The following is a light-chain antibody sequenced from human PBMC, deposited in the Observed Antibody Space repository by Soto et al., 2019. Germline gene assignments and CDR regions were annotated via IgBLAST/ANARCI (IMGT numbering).Light chain of an antibody. V-gene: IGKV2-28*01. J-gene: IGKJ1*01. CDR2: LGF. Sequence: DIVMTQSPLSLPVTPGEPASISCRSSQSLLHSNGYNYLHWYLQKPGQSPQLLIYLGFNRASGVPDRFSGSGSGTDFTLKISRVEAEDAGVYYCMQALQTPSTFGQGTKVDIK. CDR1: QSLLHSNGYNY. CDR3: MQALQTPST.